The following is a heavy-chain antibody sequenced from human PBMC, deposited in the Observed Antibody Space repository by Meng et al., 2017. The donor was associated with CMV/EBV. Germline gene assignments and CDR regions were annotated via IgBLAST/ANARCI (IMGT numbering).Heavy chain of an antibody. V-gene: IGHV2-70D*14. CDR1: GFSLSTSGMR. J-gene: IGHJ6*02. D-gene: IGHD4-17*01. Sequence: SGPTLVKPTQTLTLTCTFSGFSLSTSGMRVSWIRRPPGKALEWLARIDWDDDKFYSTSLKTRLTISKDTSKNQVVLTMTNMDPVDTATYYCARAHTDYYYGMDVWGQGTTVTVSS. CDR2: IDWDDDK. CDR3: ARAHTDYYYGMDV.